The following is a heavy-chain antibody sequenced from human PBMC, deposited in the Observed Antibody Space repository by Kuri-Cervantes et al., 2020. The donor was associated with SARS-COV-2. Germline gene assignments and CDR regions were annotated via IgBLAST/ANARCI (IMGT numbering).Heavy chain of an antibody. CDR1: GFIFSDYY. CDR2: IGPSGTTK. V-gene: IGHV3-11*01. D-gene: IGHD6-19*01. CDR3: AREESSGWFNWFDP. Sequence: GGSLRLSCTASGFIFSDYYMTWIRQAPGKGLEWVSNIGPSGTTKYYADSVKGRFTISRDNAKNSLYLQMNSLKTEDTAVYYCAREESSGWFNWFDPWGQGTLVTVSS. J-gene: IGHJ5*02.